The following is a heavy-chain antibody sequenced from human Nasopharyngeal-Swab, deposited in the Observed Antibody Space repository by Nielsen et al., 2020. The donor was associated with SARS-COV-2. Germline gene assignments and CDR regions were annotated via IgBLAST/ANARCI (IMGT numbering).Heavy chain of an antibody. Sequence: GGSLRLSCKGSGYSFTSYWIGWVRQMPGKGLEWMGIIYPGDSDTRYSPSFQGQVTISADKSISTAYLQWSSLKASDTAMYYCASLGYCSGGSCRDFDYWGQGTLVTVSS. J-gene: IGHJ4*02. CDR3: ASLGYCSGGSCRDFDY. CDR1: GYSFTSYW. CDR2: IYPGDSDT. D-gene: IGHD2-15*01. V-gene: IGHV5-51*01.